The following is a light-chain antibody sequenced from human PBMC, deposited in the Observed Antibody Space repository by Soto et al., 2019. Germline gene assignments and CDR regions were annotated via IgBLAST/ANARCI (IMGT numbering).Light chain of an antibody. Sequence: QAVVTQEPSLTVSPGGTVTLTCGSSTGAVTSGHYPYWFQQKPGQAPRTLIYDTSNKHSWTPARFSGSLLGGKAALTLSGSQPEGGAEYYRFPPYNCGRGVIGGGTQLTVL. V-gene: IGLV7-46*01. CDR2: DTS. J-gene: IGLJ2*01. CDR3: FPPYNCGRGV. CDR1: TGAVTSGHY.